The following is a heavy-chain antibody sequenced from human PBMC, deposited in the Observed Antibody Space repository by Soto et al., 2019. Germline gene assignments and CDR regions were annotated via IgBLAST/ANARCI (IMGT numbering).Heavy chain of an antibody. CDR1: GFTFSSYA. D-gene: IGHD2-2*01. Sequence: GGSLRLSCAASGFTFSSYAMHWVRQAPGKGLEWVAVISYDGSNKYYADSVKGRFTISRDNSKNTLYLQMNSLRAEDTAVYYCAKPYCSSTSCYDLFDYWGQGTLVTVSS. CDR2: ISYDGSNK. V-gene: IGHV3-30-3*02. CDR3: AKPYCSSTSCYDLFDY. J-gene: IGHJ4*02.